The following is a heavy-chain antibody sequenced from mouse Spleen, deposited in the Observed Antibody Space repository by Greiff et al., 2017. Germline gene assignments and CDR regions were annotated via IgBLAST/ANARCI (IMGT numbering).Heavy chain of an antibody. D-gene: IGHD2-3*01. V-gene: IGHV1-64*01. CDR3: ARGGDGYCAWFAY. Sequence: QVPLQQPGAELVKPGASVKLSCKASGYTFTSYWMHWVKQRPGQGLEWIGMIHPNSGSTNYNEKFKSKATLTVDKSSSTAYMQLSSLTSEDSAVYYCARGGDGYCAWFAYWGQGTLVTVSA. CDR2: IHPNSGST. CDR1: GYTFTSYW. J-gene: IGHJ3*01.